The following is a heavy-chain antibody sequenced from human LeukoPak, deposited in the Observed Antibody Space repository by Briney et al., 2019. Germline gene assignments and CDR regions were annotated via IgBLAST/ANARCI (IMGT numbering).Heavy chain of an antibody. D-gene: IGHD2-15*01. CDR3: ARAPPYCSGGSCYFDY. V-gene: IGHV4-61*02. J-gene: IGHJ4*02. CDR2: IYTSGST. CDR1: GGSISSGSYY. Sequence: SETLSLTCTVSGGSISSGSYYWSWIRQPAGKGLEWIGRIYTSGSTNYNPSLKSRVTISVDTSKNQFSLKLSSVTAADTAVYYCARAPPYCSGGSCYFDYWGQGTLVTVSS.